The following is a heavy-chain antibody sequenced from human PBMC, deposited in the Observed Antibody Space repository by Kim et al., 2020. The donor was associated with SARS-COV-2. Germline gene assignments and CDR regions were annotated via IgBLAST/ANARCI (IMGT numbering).Heavy chain of an antibody. CDR3: ARGQGLEY. CDR2: IWFDGSKK. J-gene: IGHJ4*02. Sequence: GGSLRLSCAASGFTFSSYGMHWVRQAPGKGLEWVAVIWFDGSKKYYADSVKGRFTISRDTSRNTLYLEMNSLRAEDTAIYHCARGQGLEYWGQGTLDTVS. CDR1: GFTFSSYG. V-gene: IGHV3-33*01.